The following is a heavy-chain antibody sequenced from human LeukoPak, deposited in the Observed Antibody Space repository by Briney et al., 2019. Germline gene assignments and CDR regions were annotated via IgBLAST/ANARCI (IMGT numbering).Heavy chain of an antibody. CDR3: ARDTLNYYDSSGYSGMDY. V-gene: IGHV3-11*01. CDR2: ISSSGSTI. J-gene: IGHJ4*02. D-gene: IGHD3-22*01. CDR1: GFTFSDYY. Sequence: GGSLRLSCAASGFTFSDYYMIWIRQAPGKGLEWVSYISSSGSTIYYADSVKGRFTISRDNAKNSLYLQMNSLRAEDTAVYYCARDTLNYYDSSGYSGMDYWGQGTLVTVSS.